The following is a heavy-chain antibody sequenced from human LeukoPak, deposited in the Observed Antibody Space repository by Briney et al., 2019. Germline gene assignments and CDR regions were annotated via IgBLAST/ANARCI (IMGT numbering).Heavy chain of an antibody. J-gene: IGHJ4*02. Sequence: GESLKISCKGSGYSFTSYWIGWVRQMPGKGLEWMGIIYPGDSDTRYSPSFQGQVTISADKSISTAYLQWSSLKASDTATYFCARVDTAMVTPDYWGQGALVTASS. CDR1: GYSFTSYW. CDR2: IYPGDSDT. D-gene: IGHD5-18*01. CDR3: ARVDTAMVTPDY. V-gene: IGHV5-51*01.